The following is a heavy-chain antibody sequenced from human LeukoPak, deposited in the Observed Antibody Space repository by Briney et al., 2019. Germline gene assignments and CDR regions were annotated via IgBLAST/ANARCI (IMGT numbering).Heavy chain of an antibody. Sequence: PGGSLRLSCAASGFTVSRDYMSRVRQAPRKGLEWVSVIYSGGRTYYADSVKGRFTISRDNSKNTLFLQMNSLRAEDTAVYYCARGMISISQPLYFDYWGQGTLVTVSS. CDR1: GFTVSRDY. J-gene: IGHJ4*02. D-gene: IGHD3-9*01. V-gene: IGHV3-53*01. CDR2: IYSGGRT. CDR3: ARGMISISQPLYFDY.